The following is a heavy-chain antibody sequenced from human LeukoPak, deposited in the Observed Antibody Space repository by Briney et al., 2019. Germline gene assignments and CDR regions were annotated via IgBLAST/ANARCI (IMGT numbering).Heavy chain of an antibody. D-gene: IGHD6-13*01. CDR1: GYTFTSYD. Sequence: AASVKVSCKASGYTFTSYDINWVRQATGQGLEWMGWMNPNSGNTGYAQKFQGRVTMTRNTSISTAYMELSSLRAEDTAVYYCAKAGTLAYYYYYMDVWGKGTTVTVSS. CDR2: MNPNSGNT. CDR3: AKAGTLAYYYYYMDV. J-gene: IGHJ6*03. V-gene: IGHV1-8*01.